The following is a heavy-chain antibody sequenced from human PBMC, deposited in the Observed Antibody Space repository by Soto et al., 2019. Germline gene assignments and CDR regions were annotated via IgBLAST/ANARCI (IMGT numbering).Heavy chain of an antibody. CDR1: GFTFSTYP. V-gene: IGHV3-23*01. D-gene: IGHD2-15*01. Sequence: PGGSLRLSCAASGFTFSTYPMNWVRQTPGKGLEWVSTITSGGDGTYYADSVKGRFTISRENSRSTLYLQMNSLRAEDTAIYYCTKSGGYCSGGICYPNWFDSWGLGTLVTVSS. CDR3: TKSGGYCSGGICYPNWFDS. CDR2: ITSGGDGT. J-gene: IGHJ5*01.